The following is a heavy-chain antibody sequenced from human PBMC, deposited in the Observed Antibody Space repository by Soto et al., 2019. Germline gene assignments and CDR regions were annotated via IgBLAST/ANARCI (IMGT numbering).Heavy chain of an antibody. J-gene: IGHJ5*02. CDR3: AKAGYSGYYHRLPPWFDP. V-gene: IGHV3-30*18. CDR2: ITNDGSNK. D-gene: IGHD3-22*01. Sequence: GGSLRLSWAAAGVTFSSYWMHWVRQAPGKGLVWVSGITNDGSNKCYADSVKGRFTISRDNSKNTLYLQMNSLRAEDTAVYYCAKAGYSGYYHRLPPWFDPWGQGTLVTVSS. CDR1: GVTFSSYW.